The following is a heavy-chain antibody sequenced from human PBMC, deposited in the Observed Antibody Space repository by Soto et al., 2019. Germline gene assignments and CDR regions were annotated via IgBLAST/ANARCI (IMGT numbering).Heavy chain of an antibody. CDR2: INAGNGNT. V-gene: IGHV1-3*01. CDR3: ARGPGSYPTPPFDY. Sequence: QVPLVQSGAEVKKPGASVKVSCKASGYTFTSYAMHWVRQAPGQRLEWMGWINAGNGNTKYSQKFQGRVTITRDTSASTAYMELSSLRSEDTAVYYCARGPGSYPTPPFDYWGQGTLVTVSS. CDR1: GYTFTSYA. D-gene: IGHD1-26*01. J-gene: IGHJ4*02.